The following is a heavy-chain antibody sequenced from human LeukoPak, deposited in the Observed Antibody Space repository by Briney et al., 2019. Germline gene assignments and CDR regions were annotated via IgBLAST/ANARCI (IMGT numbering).Heavy chain of an antibody. V-gene: IGHV3-21*04. CDR2: ISSSSSYI. CDR3: AKWGDYDVLTGYYVSDY. J-gene: IGHJ4*02. D-gene: IGHD3-9*01. CDR1: GFTFSSYS. Sequence: GRSLRLSCAASGFTFSSYSMNWVRQAPGKGLEWVSSISSSSSYIYYADSVKGRFTISRDNSKNTLYLQMNSLRAEDTAVYYCAKWGDYDVLTGYYVSDYWGQGTLVTVSS.